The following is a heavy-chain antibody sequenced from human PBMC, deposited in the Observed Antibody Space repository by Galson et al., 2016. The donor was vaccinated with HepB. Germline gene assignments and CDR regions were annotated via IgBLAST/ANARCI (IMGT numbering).Heavy chain of an antibody. CDR1: GSNLTDLS. Sequence: SVKVSCKVSGSNLTDLSMHWVRQAPGKGLEWMGSFDPGDGETIYAQKFQGRVTMTEDTPTDTGYLELSSLRSEDTAVYYCSVVVYANWFDPWGQGTLVTVSS. J-gene: IGHJ5*02. CDR2: FDPGDGET. CDR3: SVVVYANWFDP. D-gene: IGHD2-15*01. V-gene: IGHV1-24*01.